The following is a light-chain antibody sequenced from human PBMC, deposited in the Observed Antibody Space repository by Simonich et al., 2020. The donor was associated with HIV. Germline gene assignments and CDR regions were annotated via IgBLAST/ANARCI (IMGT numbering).Light chain of an antibody. CDR1: QSVSNN. Sequence: EIVLTQSPATLSLSPGERATLSCRASQSVSNNLAWYQQKPGQAPRLLIYGASTRATGIPARFSGSGSGTEFNLTISSMQSEDLAVYYCQQYNKWPPWTFGQGTKAEIK. CDR2: GAS. CDR3: QQYNKWPPWT. J-gene: IGKJ1*01. V-gene: IGKV3-15*01.